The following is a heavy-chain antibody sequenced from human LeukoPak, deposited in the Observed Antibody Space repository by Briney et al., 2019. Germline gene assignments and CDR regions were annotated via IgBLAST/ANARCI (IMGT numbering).Heavy chain of an antibody. CDR3: ASGSGTYSPDY. V-gene: IGHV1-2*06. D-gene: IGHD3-10*01. CDR2: INPNSGGT. Sequence: ASVKVSCKASGYTFTANHMHWVRQAPGQGLEWMGRINPNSGGTIYAQEFQGRVIMTRDTSITTGYMELSRLRSDDTAVYYCASGSGTYSPDYWGQGTLVTVSS. CDR1: GYTFTANH. J-gene: IGHJ4*02.